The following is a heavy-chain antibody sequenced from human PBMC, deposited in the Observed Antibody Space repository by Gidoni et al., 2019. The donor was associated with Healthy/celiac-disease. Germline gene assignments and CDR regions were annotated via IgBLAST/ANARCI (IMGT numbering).Heavy chain of an antibody. Sequence: QVQLVQSGAEVKKPGSSVKVSCKASGGTFSSYAISWVRQAPGQGLEWMGGIIPIFGTANYAQKFQGRVTITADESTSTAYMELSSLRSEDTAVYYCARDVRGCSGGSCYSDAFDIWGQGTMVTVSS. V-gene: IGHV1-69*01. CDR3: ARDVRGCSGGSCYSDAFDI. CDR2: IIPIFGTA. CDR1: GGTFSSYA. D-gene: IGHD2-15*01. J-gene: IGHJ3*02.